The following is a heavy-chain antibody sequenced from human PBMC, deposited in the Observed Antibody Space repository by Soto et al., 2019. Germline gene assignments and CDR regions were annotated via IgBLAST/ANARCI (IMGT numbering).Heavy chain of an antibody. D-gene: IGHD2-21*01. V-gene: IGHV3-30-3*01. Sequence: GGSLRLSCAASGFPFSSYAMHWVRQAPGKGLEWVAVISYDGSNKYYADSVKGRFTISSDNSKNTLYLQMNSLRAEDTAVYYCARDLVASYYYYGMDVWGQGTTVTVSS. CDR2: ISYDGSNK. CDR3: ARDLVASYYYYGMDV. J-gene: IGHJ6*02. CDR1: GFPFSSYA.